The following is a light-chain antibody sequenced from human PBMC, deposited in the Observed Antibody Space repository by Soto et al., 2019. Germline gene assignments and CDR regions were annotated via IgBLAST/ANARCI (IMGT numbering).Light chain of an antibody. CDR1: HNDIGTYDY. CDR3: SSFTSNRIYV. J-gene: IGLJ1*01. V-gene: IGLV2-14*03. Sequence: QSALTQPTSVSGSPGQSISISCTGNHNDIGTYDYVSWYQQHPGRAPRLLIHGVTTRASGISDRFSASKSGLTASLTISGLQHEDEADYYCSSFTSNRIYVFGPGTKLTVL. CDR2: GVT.